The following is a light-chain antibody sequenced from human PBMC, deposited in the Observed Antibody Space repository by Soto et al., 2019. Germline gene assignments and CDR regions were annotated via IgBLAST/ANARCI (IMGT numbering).Light chain of an antibody. V-gene: IGKV3-15*01. CDR3: QQHHNWPST. J-gene: IGKJ1*01. Sequence: EIVMTQSPATLSMSPGERATLSCSASQSVTNNLAWYQQKPGQAPRLLIYGASSRATGIPARFSGSGSGTELTLTISSLQSEDFAVYYCQQHHNWPSTFGQGTKVDIK. CDR2: GAS. CDR1: QSVTNN.